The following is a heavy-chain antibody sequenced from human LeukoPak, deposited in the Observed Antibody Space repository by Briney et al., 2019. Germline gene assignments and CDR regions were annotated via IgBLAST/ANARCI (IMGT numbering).Heavy chain of an antibody. CDR2: IIPIFGTA. V-gene: IGHV1-69*05. J-gene: IGHJ4*02. D-gene: IGHD5-18*01. Sequence: SVKVSCKASGGTFSSYAINWVRQAPGQGLEWMGGIIPIFGTANYAQKLQGRVTITTDESTSIVYMELSSLRSEDTAVYYCARDREYSYGFANENWGQGTLVTVSS. CDR3: ARDREYSYGFANEN. CDR1: GGTFSSYA.